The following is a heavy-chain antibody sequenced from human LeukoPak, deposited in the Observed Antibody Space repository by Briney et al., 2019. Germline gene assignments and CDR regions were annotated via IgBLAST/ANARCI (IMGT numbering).Heavy chain of an antibody. D-gene: IGHD3-10*01. J-gene: IGHJ5*02. Sequence: GGSLRLSCAASGFTFSRYWIHWVRQAPGKGPVWVSVISTDGSSTRYADSVKGRFTISRDNVKNTLYLQMNSLRVEDTAVYYCTGPSFDASGMGFDPWGQGALVTVSS. CDR2: ISTDGSST. CDR1: GFTFSRYW. CDR3: TGPSFDASGMGFDP. V-gene: IGHV3-74*01.